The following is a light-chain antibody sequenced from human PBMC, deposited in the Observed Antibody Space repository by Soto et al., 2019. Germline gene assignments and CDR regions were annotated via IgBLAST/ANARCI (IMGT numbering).Light chain of an antibody. CDR3: QQYGSSLWT. J-gene: IGKJ1*01. CDR2: AAS. Sequence: DIQMTQSPSSLSASVGDRVTISCRASQSISNHLNWYQQKPGKAPKLLIYAASSLQSGVPSRFSGSGSGTDFTLTISRLEPEDFAVYYCQQYGSSLWTFGQGTKVDIK. CDR1: QSISNH. V-gene: IGKV1-39*01.